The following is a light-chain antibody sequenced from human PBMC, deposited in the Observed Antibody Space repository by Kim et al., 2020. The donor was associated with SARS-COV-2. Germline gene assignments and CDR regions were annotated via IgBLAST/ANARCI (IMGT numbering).Light chain of an antibody. J-gene: IGLJ3*02. V-gene: IGLV3-19*01. CDR1: SLISHY. CDR3: HSRGSSGDHMV. CDR2: GKS. Sequence: SSELTQDPAVSVALGQTVRITCQGNSLISHYASWYQQKPGGAPVLVLYGKSDRPPGIPDRFSGSKSGDTASLTISGAQAEDEADYYCHSRGSSGDHMVFGGGTQLTVL.